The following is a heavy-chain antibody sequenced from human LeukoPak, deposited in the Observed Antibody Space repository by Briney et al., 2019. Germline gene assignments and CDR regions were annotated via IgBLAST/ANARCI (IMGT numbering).Heavy chain of an antibody. CDR3: ARAPTGQVTTSYYYYGLDV. CDR2: FYRAVSA. J-gene: IGHJ6*02. D-gene: IGHD4-17*01. Sequence: PGGSLRLSCAASGFTVSTNYMTWVRQAPGKGLEWVSVFYRAVSAHYADSVKGRFTISRDNSKNTFYLQMNSLRVEDTAVYYCARAPTGQVTTSYYYYGLDVWGQGTTVTVSS. V-gene: IGHV3-66*01. CDR1: GFTVSTNY.